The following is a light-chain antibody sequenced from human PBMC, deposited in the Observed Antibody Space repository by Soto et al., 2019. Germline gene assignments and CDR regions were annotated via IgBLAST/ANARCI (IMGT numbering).Light chain of an antibody. CDR2: GNN. CDR1: SSNIGSNT. V-gene: IGLV1-44*01. Sequence: QLVLTQPPSASGTPGQRVTISCSGSSSNIGSNTVNWYQQLPGTAPKLLMYGNNQRPSGVPDRFSGSKSGTSASLAISGLQSEDEADYYCAAWDDSLNGVVFGGGTKLTVL. CDR3: AAWDDSLNGVV. J-gene: IGLJ2*01.